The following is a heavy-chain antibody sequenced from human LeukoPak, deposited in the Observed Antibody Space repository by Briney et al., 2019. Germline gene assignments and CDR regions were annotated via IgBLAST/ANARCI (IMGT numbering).Heavy chain of an antibody. D-gene: IGHD6-19*01. J-gene: IGHJ4*02. CDR2: INAGNGNT. Sequence: ASVKVSCKASGYTFTSYAMHWVRQAPGQRLEWMGWINAGNGNTKYSQKFQGRVTITRDTSASTAYMELSSLRSEDTAVYYYAARSESSGWPDYWGQGTLVTVSS. CDR1: GYTFTSYA. V-gene: IGHV1-3*01. CDR3: AARSESSGWPDY.